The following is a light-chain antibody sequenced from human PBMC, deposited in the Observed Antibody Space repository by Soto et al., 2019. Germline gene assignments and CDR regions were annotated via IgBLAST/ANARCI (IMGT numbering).Light chain of an antibody. CDR3: QHYNSYSEA. V-gene: IGKV1-5*03. CDR2: KAS. J-gene: IGKJ1*01. Sequence: DLQMTPSPSTLSGSVGDRVTITCRASQTISSWLAWYQQKPGKAPKLLIYKASTLKSGVPSRFSGSGSGTEFTLTISSLQPDDFATYYCQHYNSYSEACGQGTKVDI. CDR1: QTISSW.